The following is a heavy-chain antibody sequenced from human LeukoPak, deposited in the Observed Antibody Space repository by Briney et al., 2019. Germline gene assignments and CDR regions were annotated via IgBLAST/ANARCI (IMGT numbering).Heavy chain of an antibody. CDR3: ARAADRYDFWTGYSNY. CDR1: GYTFTGYY. Sequence: ASVKVSCKASGYTFTGYYMHWVRQAPGQGLEWMGWINPDSGGTNYAQKFQGMVTMTRDTSISTAYMELSRLRSDDTAVHYCARAADRYDFWTGYSNYWGQGTLVTVSS. J-gene: IGHJ4*02. D-gene: IGHD3-3*01. V-gene: IGHV1-2*02. CDR2: INPDSGGT.